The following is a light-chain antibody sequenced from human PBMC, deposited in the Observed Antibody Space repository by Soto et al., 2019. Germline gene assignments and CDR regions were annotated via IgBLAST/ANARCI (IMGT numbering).Light chain of an antibody. Sequence: EIALTQSPATLSLSPGERATLSCRASQSVGSYLAWYQQKPGQAPRLLIYDASTRATGIPARFSGSGSGTDFTLTISSLEPEDFAVYYCQQRSDWQTFGQGTKVEIK. J-gene: IGKJ1*01. CDR2: DAS. CDR1: QSVGSY. CDR3: QQRSDWQT. V-gene: IGKV3D-11*02.